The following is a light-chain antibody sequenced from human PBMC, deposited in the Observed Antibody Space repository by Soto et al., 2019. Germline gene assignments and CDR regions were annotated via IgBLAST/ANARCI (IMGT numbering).Light chain of an antibody. CDR3: QQYNNWPPVT. J-gene: IGKJ1*01. CDR2: GAS. V-gene: IGKV3-15*01. CDR1: QSVSSN. Sequence: EIVMTQSPATLSVSPGERATLSCRASQSVSSNLAWYQQKPGQAPRLLIYGASTRATGIPARFSGSGSGTEFTLNICSLQCEDFAVYYCQQYNNWPPVTFGQGTKVEIK.